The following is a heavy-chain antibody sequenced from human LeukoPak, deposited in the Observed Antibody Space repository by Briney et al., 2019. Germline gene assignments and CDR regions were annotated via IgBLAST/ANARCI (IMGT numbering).Heavy chain of an antibody. D-gene: IGHD3-10*01. CDR3: AKDLKGYYGSGSYPH. V-gene: IGHV3-23*01. J-gene: IGHJ4*02. Sequence: PGGSLRLSCAASGFTFSSYVMSWVRQAPGKGLEWVSAISGSGGSTFYTDSVKGRFTISRDNSKNTLYLQMNSLRAEDTAVYYCAKDLKGYYGSGSYPHWGQGTLVTVSS. CDR1: GFTFSSYV. CDR2: ISGSGGST.